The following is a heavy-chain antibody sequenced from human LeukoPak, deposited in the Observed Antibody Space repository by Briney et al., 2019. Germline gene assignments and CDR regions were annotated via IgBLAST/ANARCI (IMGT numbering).Heavy chain of an antibody. D-gene: IGHD6-6*01. V-gene: IGHV4-39*07. CDR2: IYYSGST. J-gene: IGHJ6*03. CDR1: GGSLSSSSYY. CDR3: ARDHDYSSSSGYYYMDV. Sequence: PSETLSLTCTVSGGSLSSSSYYWGWIRQPPGKGLEWIGSIYYSGSTYYNPSLKSRVTISVDTSKDQFSLKLSSVTAADTAVYYCARDHDYSSSSGYYYMDVWGKGTTVTVSS.